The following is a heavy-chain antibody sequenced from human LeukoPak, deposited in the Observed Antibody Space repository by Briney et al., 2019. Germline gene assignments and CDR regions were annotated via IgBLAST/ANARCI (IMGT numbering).Heavy chain of an antibody. V-gene: IGHV4-39*01. Sequence: SETLSLTCTVSGDSISSSSYYWGWIRQPPGKGLEWIGSIYYSGTTYYNRSLKSRVTISVVTSKNQFSLNLSSVTAADTAVYYCARHSSSWYHFDYWGQGTLVTVSS. D-gene: IGHD6-13*01. CDR3: ARHSSSWYHFDY. J-gene: IGHJ4*02. CDR2: IYYSGTT. CDR1: GDSISSSSYY.